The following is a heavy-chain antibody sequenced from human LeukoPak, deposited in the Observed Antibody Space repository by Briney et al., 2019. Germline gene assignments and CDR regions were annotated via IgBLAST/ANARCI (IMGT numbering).Heavy chain of an antibody. CDR1: GFTFSSYW. D-gene: IGHD5-18*01. CDR3: ARENLHTDPHYYYYGMDV. Sequence: GGSLRLSCAASGFTFSSYWMSWVRQAPGKGLEWVANIKQDGSEKYYVDSVKGRFTISRDNAKNSLYLQMNSLRAEDTAVYYCARENLHTDPHYYYYGMDVWGQGTTVTVSS. J-gene: IGHJ6*02. CDR2: IKQDGSEK. V-gene: IGHV3-7*01.